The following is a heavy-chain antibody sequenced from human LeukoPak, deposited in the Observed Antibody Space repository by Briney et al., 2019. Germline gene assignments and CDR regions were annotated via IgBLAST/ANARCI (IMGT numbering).Heavy chain of an antibody. CDR1: GYTFTSYD. V-gene: IGHV1-8*02. CDR2: INPNSDNT. J-gene: IGHJ3*02. D-gene: IGHD3-10*01. CDR3: ARDQGVWDGSGENDAFDI. Sequence: GASVKVSCKASGYTFTSYDINWVRQATGQGLEWMGWINPNSDNTGYPQKFQGRVTMTRDTSTSTVYMELSSLRSEDTAVYYCARDQGVWDGSGENDAFDIWGQGTMVTVSS.